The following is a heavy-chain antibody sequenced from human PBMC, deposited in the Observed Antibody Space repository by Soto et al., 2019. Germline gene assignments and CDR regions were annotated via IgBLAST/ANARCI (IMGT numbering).Heavy chain of an antibody. CDR3: TRDQSSGSYYYYYYGMDV. CDR2: IRSKAYGGTT. CDR1: GFTFGDYA. V-gene: IGHV3-49*04. Sequence: GGSLRLSCTASGFTFGDYAMSWVRQAPGKGLEWVGFIRSKAYGGTTEYAASVKGRFTISRDDSKSIAYLQMNSLKTEDTAVYYCTRDQSSGSYYYYYYGMDVWGQGTTVTVSS. D-gene: IGHD1-26*01. J-gene: IGHJ6*02.